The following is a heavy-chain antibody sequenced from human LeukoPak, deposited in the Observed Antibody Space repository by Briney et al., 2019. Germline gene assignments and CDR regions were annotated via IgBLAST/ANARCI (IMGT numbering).Heavy chain of an antibody. CDR3: ARGEAAAGLDY. Sequence: SQTLSLTPAISRDSLSSISAVCTWIRQYPSRGLEWLGRTYYRSKWYNDYAVSVRSRISINPDTCKNQFSLQLNSVTPEDTAVDYCARGEAAAGLDYWGQGTLVTVSS. V-gene: IGHV6-1*01. J-gene: IGHJ4*02. CDR2: TYYRSKWYN. D-gene: IGHD6-13*01. CDR1: RDSLSSISAV.